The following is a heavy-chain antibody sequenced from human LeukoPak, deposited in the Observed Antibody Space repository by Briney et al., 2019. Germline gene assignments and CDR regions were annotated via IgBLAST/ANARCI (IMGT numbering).Heavy chain of an antibody. J-gene: IGHJ5*02. V-gene: IGHV4-4*07. D-gene: IGHD6-6*01. CDR1: GGSISSYY. CDR2: IYTSGST. CDR3: ARDGSGSSSGWFDP. Sequence: SETLSLTCSVSGGSISSYYGSWIRQPAGKGLEWIGRIYTSGSTNYNPSLKSRVTMSVDTSKNQFSLKLSSVTAADTAVYYCARDGSGSSSGWFDPWGQGTLVTVSS.